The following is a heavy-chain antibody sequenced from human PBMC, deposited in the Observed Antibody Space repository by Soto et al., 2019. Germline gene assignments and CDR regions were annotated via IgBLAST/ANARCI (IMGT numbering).Heavy chain of an antibody. D-gene: IGHD6-13*01. J-gene: IGHJ6*03. CDR3: AKDLIAAAGNYYYYMDV. CDR2: ISGSGGST. CDR1: GFTFSSYA. Sequence: GGSLRLSCAASGFTFSSYAMSWVRQAPGKGLEWVSAISGSGGSTYYADSVKGWFTISRDNSKNTLYLQMNSLRAEDTAVYYCAKDLIAAAGNYYYYMDVWGKGTTVTVSS. V-gene: IGHV3-23*01.